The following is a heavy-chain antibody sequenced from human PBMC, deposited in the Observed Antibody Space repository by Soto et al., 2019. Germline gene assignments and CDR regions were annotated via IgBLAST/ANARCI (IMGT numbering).Heavy chain of an antibody. V-gene: IGHV3-43*01. Sequence: EVQLVESGGVVVQPGGSLRLSCAASGFTFDDYTMHWVRQAPGKGLEWVSLICWDGGSTYFADFVKGRFTISRDNSKNSLYLQMNSLRTEDTAFYYCAKDGNSGSYYLFDYWGQGTLVTVSS. CDR2: ICWDGGST. J-gene: IGHJ4*02. D-gene: IGHD1-26*01. CDR3: AKDGNSGSYYLFDY. CDR1: GFTFDDYT.